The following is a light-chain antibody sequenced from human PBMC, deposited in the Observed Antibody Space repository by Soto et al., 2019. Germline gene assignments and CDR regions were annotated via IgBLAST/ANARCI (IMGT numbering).Light chain of an antibody. CDR1: QSVDSNY. CDR3: QQSYSTPPRYT. CDR2: GAS. J-gene: IGKJ2*01. Sequence: LYPGERATLSCRASQSVDSNYLAWYQQKPGQAPRILIFGASGRATGIPDRFSGSGSGTDFTLTISRLEPEDYATYYCQQSYSTPPRYTFGQGTKVDIK. V-gene: IGKV3-20*01.